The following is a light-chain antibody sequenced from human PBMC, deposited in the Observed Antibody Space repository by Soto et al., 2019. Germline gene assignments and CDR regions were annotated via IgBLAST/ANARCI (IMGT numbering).Light chain of an antibody. V-gene: IGLV1-40*01. CDR1: SSNIGAGYD. Sequence: QAVLTQPPSVSGAPGQRVTISCTGSSSNIGAGYDVQWYQQLPGTAPKLLIYGSSNRPSGVPDRFSGSKSGTAASLAIGGLRSEDEADYYCAAWDDSLSGVVFGGGTKLTVL. CDR3: AAWDDSLSGVV. CDR2: GSS. J-gene: IGLJ2*01.